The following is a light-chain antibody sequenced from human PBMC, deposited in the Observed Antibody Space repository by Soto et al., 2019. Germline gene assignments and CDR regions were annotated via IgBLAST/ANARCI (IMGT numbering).Light chain of an antibody. CDR3: SSYTSSSTLQV. J-gene: IGLJ1*01. V-gene: IGLV2-14*03. Sequence: QSALTQPASGSGSPGQSINISCTGTSSDVGSYNYFSWSQLHPGKAPTLFIYDVSYRPSGVSNRFSGSKSGNTASLPISGLPADDEADYYCSSYTSSSTLQVSGTGTKGTAL. CDR1: SSDVGSYNY. CDR2: DVS.